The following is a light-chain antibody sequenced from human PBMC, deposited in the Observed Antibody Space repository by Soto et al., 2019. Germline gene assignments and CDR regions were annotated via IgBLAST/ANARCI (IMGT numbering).Light chain of an antibody. V-gene: IGKV1-39*01. Sequence: DIQMTQSPSSLSASVGDRVTITCRASQLISTYLNWYQQRAGLAPRLLIYAASSLQSGVPPRFSGSGSGTDFNLTISSLQPEEFATYVCQQTYSAPPTFGQGTKVEIK. J-gene: IGKJ1*01. CDR3: QQTYSAPPT. CDR2: AAS. CDR1: QLISTY.